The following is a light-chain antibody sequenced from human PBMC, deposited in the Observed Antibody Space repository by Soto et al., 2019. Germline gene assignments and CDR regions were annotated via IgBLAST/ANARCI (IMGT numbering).Light chain of an antibody. CDR2: GAS. J-gene: IGKJ1*01. V-gene: IGKV3-15*01. Sequence: EVVMTQSPGTLSVSPGERATLSCRASQSVSSKLAWYQQKPGQAPRLLIHGASTRATDVPARFSGSGSGTDFTLTISSLQSEDFAVYYCQQYNIWPRTFGQGTKVEIK. CDR1: QSVSSK. CDR3: QQYNIWPRT.